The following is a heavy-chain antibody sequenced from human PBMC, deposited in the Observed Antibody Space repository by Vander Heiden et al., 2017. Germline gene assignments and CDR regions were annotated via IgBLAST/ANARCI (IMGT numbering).Heavy chain of an antibody. Sequence: QVQLVQSGVEVKKPGSSVKVSCQAFGGTFSSSGISWVRQAPGQGVEWMGGIIPIFGTANYAQKFQGRVTITADESTSTAYMELSSLRSEDTAVYYCAREDSSGWEGWFDPWGQGTLVTVSS. CDR3: AREDSSGWEGWFDP. CDR1: GGTFSSSG. CDR2: IIPIFGTA. J-gene: IGHJ5*02. D-gene: IGHD6-19*01. V-gene: IGHV1-69*01.